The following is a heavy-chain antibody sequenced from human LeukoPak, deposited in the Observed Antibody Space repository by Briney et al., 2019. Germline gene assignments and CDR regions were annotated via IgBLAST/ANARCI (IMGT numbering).Heavy chain of an antibody. CDR1: GFTFSSYS. J-gene: IGHJ3*02. D-gene: IGHD1-26*01. CDR3: ARDRGSYIPDAFDI. V-gene: IGHV3-48*01. Sequence: GGSLRLSCAASGFTFSSYSMNWVRQAPGKGLEWVSSISSSSSTIYYADSVKGRFTISRDNAKNSLYLQMNSLRAEDTAVYYCARDRGSYIPDAFDIWGQGTMVTVSS. CDR2: ISSSSSTI.